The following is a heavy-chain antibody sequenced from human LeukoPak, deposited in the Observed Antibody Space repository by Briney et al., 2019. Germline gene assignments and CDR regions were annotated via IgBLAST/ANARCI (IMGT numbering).Heavy chain of an antibody. CDR1: GGSISSYY. V-gene: IGHV4-59*01. CDR2: IYYSGST. Sequence: PSETLSLTCTVSGGSISSYYWSWVRQPPGKGLEWIGYIYYSGSTNYNPSLKSRVTISVDTSKNQFSLKLSSVTAADTAVYYCASGYYDSSGNTPLWDYWGQRTLVTVSS. CDR3: ASGYYDSSGNTPLWDY. J-gene: IGHJ4*02. D-gene: IGHD3-22*01.